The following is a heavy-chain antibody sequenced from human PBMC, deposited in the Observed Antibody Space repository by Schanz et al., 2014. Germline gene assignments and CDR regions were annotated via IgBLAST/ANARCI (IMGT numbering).Heavy chain of an antibody. Sequence: EVQLLESGGGLVQPGGSLRLSCAASGFTFSSYAMSWVRQAPGKGLEWVSVIYSGIGAYYADSVKDRFTVSRDNSKNTVYLQMNRLRAEDTAVYYCARDTSYGMDVWGQGTTVTVSS. CDR3: ARDTSYGMDV. CDR1: GFTFSSYA. J-gene: IGHJ6*02. V-gene: IGHV3-66*01. CDR2: IYSGIGA.